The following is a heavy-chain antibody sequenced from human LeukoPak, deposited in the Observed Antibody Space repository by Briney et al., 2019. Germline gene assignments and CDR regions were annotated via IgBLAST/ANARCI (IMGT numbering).Heavy chain of an antibody. CDR1: GYTFTGYY. Sequence: ASVKVSCKASGYTFTGYYMHWVRQAPGQGLEWMGWINPNSGGTNYAQKFQGRVTMTRDTSISTAYMELSRLRSDDTAVYYCARGTGSTVVVENNWFDPWGQGTLVTVSS. D-gene: IGHD2-15*01. CDR3: ARGTGSTVVVENNWFDP. CDR2: INPNSGGT. V-gene: IGHV1-2*02. J-gene: IGHJ5*02.